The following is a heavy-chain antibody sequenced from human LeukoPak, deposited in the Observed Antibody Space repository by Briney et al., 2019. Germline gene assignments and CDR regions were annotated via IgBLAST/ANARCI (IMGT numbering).Heavy chain of an antibody. Sequence: GGSLRLSCAASGFTFGTYGMSWVRQAPGKGLEWVSDISGGGSSTHYADSVKGRFTISRENSQNTLYLQMNSLRAEDTAVYYCAKDGYGVLDYWGQGTLVTVSS. J-gene: IGHJ4*02. CDR2: ISGGGSST. D-gene: IGHD4-17*01. CDR3: AKDGYGVLDY. CDR1: GFTFGTYG. V-gene: IGHV3-23*01.